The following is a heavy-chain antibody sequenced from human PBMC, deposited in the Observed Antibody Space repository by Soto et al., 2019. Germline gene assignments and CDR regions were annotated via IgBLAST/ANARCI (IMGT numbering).Heavy chain of an antibody. J-gene: IGHJ4*02. V-gene: IGHV3-30*18. CDR2: ISYDGSNK. CDR1: GFTFSSYG. Sequence: TGGSLRLSCAASGFTFSSYGMHWVRQAPGKGLEWVAVISYDGSNKYYADSVKGRFTISRDNSKNTLYLQMNSLRAEDTAVYYCAKSCSSPSYYFDYWGQGTLVTVSS. D-gene: IGHD2-2*01. CDR3: AKSCSSPSYYFDY.